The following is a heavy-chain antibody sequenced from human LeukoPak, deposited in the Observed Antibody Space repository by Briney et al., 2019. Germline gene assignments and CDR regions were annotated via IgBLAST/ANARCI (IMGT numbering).Heavy chain of an antibody. CDR3: AKDDTSWTIDY. CDR2: ISFDGSNK. Sequence: GGSLRLSCAASGFTFSSYAMHWVRQAPGKGREWVAVISFDGSNKYYADSVKGRFTISRDNSKNTLSVQMNSLRPEDTAVYYCAKDDTSWTIDYWGQGTLVTVSS. CDR1: GFTFSSYA. D-gene: IGHD3/OR15-3a*01. V-gene: IGHV3-30*18. J-gene: IGHJ4*02.